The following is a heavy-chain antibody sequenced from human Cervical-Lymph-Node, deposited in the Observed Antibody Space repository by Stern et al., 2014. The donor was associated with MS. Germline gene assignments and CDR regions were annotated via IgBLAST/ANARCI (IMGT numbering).Heavy chain of an antibody. Sequence: QVQLVQSGAEVKKPGASVKVSCTASGYTFTGFFLHWVRQAPGQGLEWVGLINPNTGVTKSAQKFQGWVTLTRDTSINTVYMELNRLKSDDTAVFYCARGYPFFDNWGQGTLVTVSS. J-gene: IGHJ4*02. D-gene: IGHD2-15*01. V-gene: IGHV1-2*04. CDR1: GYTFTGFF. CDR2: INPNTGVT. CDR3: ARGYPFFDN.